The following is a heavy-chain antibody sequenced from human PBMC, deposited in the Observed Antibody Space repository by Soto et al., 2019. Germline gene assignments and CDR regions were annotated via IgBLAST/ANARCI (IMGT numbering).Heavy chain of an antibody. V-gene: IGHV3-33*01. D-gene: IGHD5-12*01. J-gene: IGHJ6*02. CDR1: GFTFSSYG. CDR3: ARVGGYAFRYGMDV. CDR2: IWYDGSNK. Sequence: EGSLRLSCAASGFTFSSYGMHWVRQAPGKGLEWVAVIWYDGSNKYYADSVKGRFAISRDNSKNTLYLQMNSLRAEDTAVYYCARVGGYAFRYGMDVWGQGTTVTVSS.